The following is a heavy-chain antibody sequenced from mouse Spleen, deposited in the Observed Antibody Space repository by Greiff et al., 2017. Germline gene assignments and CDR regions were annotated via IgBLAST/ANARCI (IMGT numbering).Heavy chain of an antibody. CDR3: ARNRDGSFDY. V-gene: IGHV1-50*01. J-gene: IGHJ2*01. Sequence: VQLQQPGAELVKPGASVKLSCKASGYTFTSYWMQWVKQRPGQGLEWIGEIDPSDSYTNYNQKFKGKATLTVDTSSSTAYMQLSSLTSEDSAVYYCARNRDGSFDYWGQGTTLTVSS. CDR1: GYTFTSYW. CDR2: IDPSDSYT. D-gene: IGHD2-3*01.